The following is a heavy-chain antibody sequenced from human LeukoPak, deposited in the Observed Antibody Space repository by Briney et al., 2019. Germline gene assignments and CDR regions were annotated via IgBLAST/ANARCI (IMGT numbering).Heavy chain of an antibody. V-gene: IGHV4-39*01. Sequence: PSETLSLTCTVSGGSISSSSYYWGWIRQPPGKGLEWIGSIYYSGSTYYNPSLKSRVTISVDTSKNQFSLKLSSVTAADTAVYYCARGGVGAPYYFDYWGQGTLVTVSS. J-gene: IGHJ4*02. CDR2: IYYSGST. CDR1: GGSISSSSYY. D-gene: IGHD1-26*01. CDR3: ARGGVGAPYYFDY.